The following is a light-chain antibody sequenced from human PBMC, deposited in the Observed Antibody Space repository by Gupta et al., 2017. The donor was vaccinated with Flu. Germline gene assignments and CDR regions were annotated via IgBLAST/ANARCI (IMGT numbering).Light chain of an antibody. CDR2: GAS. J-gene: IGKJ5*01. V-gene: IGKV3-15*01. CDR3: QQYDDWPPIT. Sequence: EIVMTQSPHTLSVSPGERATLSCRASQSVSSNLAWYQQKPGQAPRLLIYGASTRATGIAARFSGSGSGTEFTLTISSLLSEDFAVYYCQQYDDWPPITFGQGTRLEIK. CDR1: QSVSSN.